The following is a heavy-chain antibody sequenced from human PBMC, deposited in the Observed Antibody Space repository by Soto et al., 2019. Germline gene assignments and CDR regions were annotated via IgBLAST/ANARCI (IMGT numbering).Heavy chain of an antibody. J-gene: IGHJ2*01. CDR3: ARDPLSYGDYAQTYWYFDL. V-gene: IGHV3-7*01. Sequence: LRLSSGASGIPFIRFLMSWVRQAPGKGLEWAASISQDGTDTDYVDSVKGRFAISRDNPKNSLYLQMNSLRADDTAVYYCARDPLSYGDYAQTYWYFDLWGRGTRVTVSS. CDR1: GIPFIRFL. CDR2: ISQDGTDT. D-gene: IGHD4-17*01.